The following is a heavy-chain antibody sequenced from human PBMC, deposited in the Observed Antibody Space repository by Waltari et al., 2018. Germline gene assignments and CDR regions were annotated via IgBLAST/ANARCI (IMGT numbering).Heavy chain of an antibody. J-gene: IGHJ2*01. CDR1: GFTFDDYA. Sequence: EVQLVESGGGLVQPGRSLRLSCAASGFTFDDYAMHWVRQAPGKGLEWVSGISWNSGSIGYADSVKGRFTISRDNAKNSLYLQMNSLKTEDTAVYYCTAWTGGWGRGTLVIVSS. V-gene: IGHV3-9*01. CDR3: TAWTGG. D-gene: IGHD3-16*01. CDR2: ISWNSGSI.